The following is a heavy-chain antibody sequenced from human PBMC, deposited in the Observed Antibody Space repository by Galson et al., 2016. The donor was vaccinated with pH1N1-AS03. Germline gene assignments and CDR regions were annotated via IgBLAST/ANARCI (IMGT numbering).Heavy chain of an antibody. D-gene: IGHD3-22*01. J-gene: IGHJ4*02. V-gene: IGHV1-3*01. Sequence: SVKVSCKASGYTFTNYAVHWVRQAPGQRLEWMGWINGGNGNTKFSRKFQGRVTLTRDTSASTAYMELSSLRSEDTAVYFCARAETYFDQVFDYWGQGKMVTVSS. CDR2: INGGNGNT. CDR1: GYTFTNYA. CDR3: ARAETYFDQVFDY.